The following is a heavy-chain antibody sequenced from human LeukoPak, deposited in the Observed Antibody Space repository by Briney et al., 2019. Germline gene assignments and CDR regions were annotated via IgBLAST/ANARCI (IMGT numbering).Heavy chain of an antibody. CDR2: ISSSGGNI. V-gene: IGHV3-11*04. J-gene: IGHJ4*02. D-gene: IGHD3-22*01. CDR3: ARDRSEDDSSGYIHRDFDY. Sequence: SGGSLRLSCAASGFTFSDYYMNWIRQAPGKGLEWISYISSSGGNINYADSVQGRFTISRDNAKKSLYLQMNSLRAEDTAIYYCARDRSEDDSSGYIHRDFDYWGQGTLVTVSS. CDR1: GFTFSDYY.